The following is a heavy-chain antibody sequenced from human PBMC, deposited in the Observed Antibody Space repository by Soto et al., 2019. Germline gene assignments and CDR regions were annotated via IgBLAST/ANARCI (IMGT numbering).Heavy chain of an antibody. Sequence: GGSLRLSCTASGFTFGDYAMSWVRQAPGKGLEWVGFIRSKAYGGTTEYAASVKGRFTISRDDSKSIAYLQMNSLKTEDTAVYYCTSEERRVYSYGEVDIWGQGTMVTVSS. J-gene: IGHJ3*02. CDR1: GFTFGDYA. D-gene: IGHD5-18*01. CDR2: IRSKAYGGTT. V-gene: IGHV3-49*04. CDR3: TSEERRVYSYGEVDI.